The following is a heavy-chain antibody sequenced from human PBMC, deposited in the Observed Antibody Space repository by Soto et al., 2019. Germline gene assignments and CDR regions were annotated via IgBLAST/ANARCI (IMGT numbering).Heavy chain of an antibody. CDR3: ARELNTESSAYYSFAF. J-gene: IGHJ4*02. CDR2: VSTNDDRT. V-gene: IGHV1-18*01. Sequence: QVQLVQSGPEVKMPGASVKVSCKTSGYIFTAYGLAWLRQAPGQRPEWMGWVSTNDDRTNYAQKFQGRVTMTTDRSTTKTSMELRSLRPDDTAVYYCARELNTESSAYYSFAFWGQGTLVTVSS. CDR1: GYIFTAYG. D-gene: IGHD3-22*01.